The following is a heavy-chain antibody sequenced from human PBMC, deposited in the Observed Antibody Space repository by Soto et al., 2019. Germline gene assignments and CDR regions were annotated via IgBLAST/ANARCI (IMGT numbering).Heavy chain of an antibody. CDR2: IKSEADGGSI. Sequence: EVHLVESGGGLVKPGGSLRLSCAASGFTFSVAWMNWVRQAPGKGLEWVGRIKSEADGGSIDYDPSVKGRFTISRDDSENTLYLQMNSLRTEDTAVYYCTARKWELLMDYWGQGTLVTVSS. D-gene: IGHD1-26*01. J-gene: IGHJ4*02. CDR3: TARKWELLMDY. V-gene: IGHV3-15*07. CDR1: GFTFSVAW.